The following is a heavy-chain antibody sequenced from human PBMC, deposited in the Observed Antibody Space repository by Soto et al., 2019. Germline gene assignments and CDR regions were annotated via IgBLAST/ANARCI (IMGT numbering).Heavy chain of an antibody. CDR1: GFTFGDYA. CDR3: TRGNHVSGAGATTRRLSYFDY. Sequence: EVQLVESGGGLVKPGRSLRLSCTASGFTFGDYAMSWFRQAPGKGLEWVGFIRSKAYGGTTEYAASVKGRFTISRDDSKSIAYLQMNSLKTEDTAVYYCTRGNHVSGAGATTRRLSYFDYWGQGTLVTVSS. CDR2: IRSKAYGGTT. J-gene: IGHJ4*02. V-gene: IGHV3-49*05. D-gene: IGHD1-26*01.